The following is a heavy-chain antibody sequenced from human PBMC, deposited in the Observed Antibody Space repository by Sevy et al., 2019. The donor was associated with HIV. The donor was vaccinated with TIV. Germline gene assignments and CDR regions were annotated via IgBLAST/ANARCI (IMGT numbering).Heavy chain of an antibody. J-gene: IGHJ4*02. V-gene: IGHV3-7*01. D-gene: IGHD3-3*01. CDR2: IKKDQSEK. CDR1: GFIFTDYW. CDR3: AREVGGFNWRPYYFDS. Sequence: GGSLRLSCETSGFIFTDYWMSWVRQIPGKGLEWVATIKKDQSEKYYVDSVKGRFAISRDSAKKSVYLQMNGLRAEDTGLYFCAREVGGFNWRPYYFDSWGQGTLVTVSS.